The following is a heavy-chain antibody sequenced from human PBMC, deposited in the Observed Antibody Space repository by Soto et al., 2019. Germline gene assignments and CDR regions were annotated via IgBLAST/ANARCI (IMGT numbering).Heavy chain of an antibody. J-gene: IGHJ3*02. CDR1: GFTFSSYS. CDR2: ISSSSSTI. V-gene: IGHV3-48*02. D-gene: IGHD4-17*01. CDR3: ARYDYGDYPPKDAFDI. Sequence: EVQLVESGGGLVQPGGSLRLSCAASGFTFSSYSMNWVRQAPGKGLEWVSYISSSSSTIYYADSVKGRFTISRDNAKNSLYLQMSSLRDEDTAVYYCARYDYGDYPPKDAFDIWGQGTMVTVSS.